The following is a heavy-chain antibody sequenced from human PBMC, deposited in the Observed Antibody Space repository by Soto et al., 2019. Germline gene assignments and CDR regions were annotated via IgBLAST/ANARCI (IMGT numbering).Heavy chain of an antibody. J-gene: IGHJ6*02. CDR2: ISAYNGNT. D-gene: IGHD3-3*01. Sequence: QVQLVQSGAEVKKPGASVKVSCKASGYTFTSYGISWVRQAPGQGLEWMGWISAYNGNTNYAQKLQGRVTMTTDTSTSTAYMELRSLRADDTAVYYCARDAGIRFLEWLLRTYYYYGMDVWGQGTTVTVSS. CDR1: GYTFTSYG. CDR3: ARDAGIRFLEWLLRTYYYYGMDV. V-gene: IGHV1-18*04.